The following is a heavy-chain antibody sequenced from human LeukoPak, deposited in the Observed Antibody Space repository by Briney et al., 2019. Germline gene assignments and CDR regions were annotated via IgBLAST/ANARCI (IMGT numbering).Heavy chain of an antibody. Sequence: ASETLSLTCTVSGGSLSSSSYYWGWIRQPPGKGLEWIGSIYYSGSTYYNPSLKSRVTISLDTSKNQFSGELSSVTAAGTAVYYCAMPPEEGSTGYDYWGQGTLVTVSS. CDR3: AMPPEEGSTGYDY. J-gene: IGHJ4*02. CDR1: GGSLSSSSYY. CDR2: IYYSGST. D-gene: IGHD2-2*01. V-gene: IGHV4-39*01.